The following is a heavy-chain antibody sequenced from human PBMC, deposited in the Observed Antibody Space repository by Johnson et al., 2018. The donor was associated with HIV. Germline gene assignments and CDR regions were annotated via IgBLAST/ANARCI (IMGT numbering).Heavy chain of an antibody. V-gene: IGHV3-20*04. CDR3: AREWGGSNEDDAFDI. CDR2: VNWNADTT. D-gene: IGHD1-26*01. J-gene: IGHJ3*02. Sequence: VQLVESGGGFIQPGGSLRLSCAASGFNLDDYGMSWVRQAPGKGLEWVSGVNWNADTTGYADSVKGRFTISRDTAKKSLYLQMNSLRAEDTALYYCAREWGGSNEDDAFDIWGQGTMVTVSS. CDR1: GFNLDDYG.